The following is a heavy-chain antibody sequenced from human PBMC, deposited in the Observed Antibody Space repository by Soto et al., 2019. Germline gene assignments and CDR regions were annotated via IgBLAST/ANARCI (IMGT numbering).Heavy chain of an antibody. D-gene: IGHD6-19*01. CDR1: GDSVSSNSAA. Sequence: SQTLSLTCAISGDSVSSNSAAWNWIRQSPSRGLEWLGRTYYRSKWYNDYAVSVKSRITINPDTSKNQFSLQLNSVTPEDMAVYYCARENSSGWYYGNYYYYYGMDVWGQGTTVTVSS. V-gene: IGHV6-1*01. CDR3: ARENSSGWYYGNYYYYYGMDV. CDR2: TYYRSKWYN. J-gene: IGHJ6*02.